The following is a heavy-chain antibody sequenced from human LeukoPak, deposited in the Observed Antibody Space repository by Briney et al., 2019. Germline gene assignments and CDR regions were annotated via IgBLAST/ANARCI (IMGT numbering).Heavy chain of an antibody. CDR3: ARGGRPYYYDSTKPSFDP. J-gene: IGHJ5*02. V-gene: IGHV1-69*04. Sequence: GASVKVSCKASGGTFSSYAISRVRQAPGQGLEWMGRIIPILGIANYAQKFQGRVTITADKSTSTAYMELSSLRSEDTAVYYCARGGRPYYYDSTKPSFDPWGQGTLVTVSS. CDR1: GGTFSSYA. CDR2: IIPILGIA. D-gene: IGHD3-22*01.